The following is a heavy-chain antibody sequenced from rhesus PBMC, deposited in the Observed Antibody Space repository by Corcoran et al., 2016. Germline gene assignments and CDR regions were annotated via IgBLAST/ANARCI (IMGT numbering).Heavy chain of an antibody. D-gene: IGHD4-23*01. CDR2: MTRKSDNYAT. Sequence: VQLVESGGGLVQPGGSRSVSCAASGVTFSTSDLQWVRQASGKGLEWVGRMTRKSDNYATGYGASVKGRFTISRDDSTNTAYLQMNSLKTGDTAVYYCTTYDTNSNYWGQGVLVTVSS. J-gene: IGHJ4*01. CDR3: TTYDTNSNY. CDR1: GVTFSTSD. V-gene: IGHV3-118*01.